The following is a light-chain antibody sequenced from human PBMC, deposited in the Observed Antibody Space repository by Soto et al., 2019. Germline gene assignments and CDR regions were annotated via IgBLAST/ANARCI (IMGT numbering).Light chain of an antibody. J-gene: IGKJ1*01. Sequence: EIVLTQSPATLSLSPGERATLSCRASPSVSSYLAWYQQKPGQAPRLLIYDASNRATGIPARFSGSGSGTDFTLTISSLEPEDFAVYYGQQRRTFGKGTKVEIK. V-gene: IGKV3-11*01. CDR1: PSVSSY. CDR2: DAS. CDR3: QQRRT.